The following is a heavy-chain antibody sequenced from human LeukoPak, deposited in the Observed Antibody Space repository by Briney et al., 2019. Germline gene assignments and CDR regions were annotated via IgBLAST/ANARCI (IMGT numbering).Heavy chain of an antibody. V-gene: IGHV3-73*01. CDR3: TVYYYDGGNYHPTGH. Sequence: PGGSLRLSCAASGFTFSASAMHWVRQTSGKGREWVGRIKSKASNYATAYAASVNGRFTISRDDSKNTAYLQMNSLKTEDTAIYYCTVYYYDGGNYHPTGHWGQGTLVTVSS. CDR2: IKSKASNYAT. D-gene: IGHD3-10*01. J-gene: IGHJ4*02. CDR1: GFTFSASA.